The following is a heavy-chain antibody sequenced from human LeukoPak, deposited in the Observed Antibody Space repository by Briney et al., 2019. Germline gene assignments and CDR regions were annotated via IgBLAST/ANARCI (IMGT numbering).Heavy chain of an antibody. CDR1: GFTFSSYN. CDR2: ISSSSSYI. J-gene: IGHJ4*02. D-gene: IGHD6-19*01. Sequence: GGSLRLSCAASGFTFSSYNMNWVRQAPGKGLEWVSFISSSSSYIYYADSVKGRFTISRDNAKNSLYLQMNNLRADDTALYYCAKGQFGGSGWYEGWFDYWGQGTLVTVSS. CDR3: AKGQFGGSGWYEGWFDY. V-gene: IGHV3-21*04.